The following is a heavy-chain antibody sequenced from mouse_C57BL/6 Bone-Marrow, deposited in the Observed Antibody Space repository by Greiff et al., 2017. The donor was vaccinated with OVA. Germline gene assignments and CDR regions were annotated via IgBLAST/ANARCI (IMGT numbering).Heavy chain of an antibody. V-gene: IGHV5-4*01. D-gene: IGHD1-1*01. Sequence: EVKLMESGGGLVKPGGSLKLSCAASGFTFSSYAMSWVRQTPEQRLEWVATISDGGSYTYYPDNVKGRFTITRDNAKNNLYLQMSHLKSEDTAMYYCARDRGGITVVEGLYYFDYWGQGTTLTVSS. CDR1: GFTFSSYA. J-gene: IGHJ2*01. CDR2: ISDGGSYT. CDR3: ARDRGGITVVEGLYYFDY.